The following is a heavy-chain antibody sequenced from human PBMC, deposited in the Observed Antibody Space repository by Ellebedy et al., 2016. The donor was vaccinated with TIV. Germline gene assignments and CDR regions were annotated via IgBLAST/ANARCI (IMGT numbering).Heavy chain of an antibody. J-gene: IGHJ1*01. CDR3: ARPIDDYGGNTGYFQH. Sequence: GESLKISXAASGFTFSSYAMHWVRQAPGKGLEWVAVISYDGSNKYYADSVKGRFTISRDNSKNTLYLQMNSLRAEDTAVYYCARPIDDYGGNTGYFQHWGQGTLVTVSS. V-gene: IGHV3-30-3*01. D-gene: IGHD4-23*01. CDR1: GFTFSSYA. CDR2: ISYDGSNK.